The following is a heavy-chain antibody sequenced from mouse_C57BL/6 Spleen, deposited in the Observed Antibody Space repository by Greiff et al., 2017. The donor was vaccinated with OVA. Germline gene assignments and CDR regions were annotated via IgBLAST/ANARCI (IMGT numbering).Heavy chain of an antibody. CDR1: GFSLTSYG. D-gene: IGHD2-12*01. Sequence: VQLQQSGPGLVQPSQSLSITCTVSGFSLTSYGVHWVRQSPGKGLEWLGVIWRGGSTDYNAAFISRLSISKDNSKSQVFFKMNSLQADDTARYYCARLRLEGMDYWGQGTSVTVSS. V-gene: IGHV2-2*01. CDR3: ARLRLEGMDY. J-gene: IGHJ4*01. CDR2: IWRGGST.